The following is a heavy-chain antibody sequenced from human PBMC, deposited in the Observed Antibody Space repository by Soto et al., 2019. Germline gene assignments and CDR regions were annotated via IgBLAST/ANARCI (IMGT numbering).Heavy chain of an antibody. V-gene: IGHV4-61*03. CDR2: IYHAGSV. Sequence: PSETLSLTCNVSGGSVSRVSYYWSWIRQSPGKGLEWIGSIYHAGSVYYNPSLNGRVALSMDTSKNHFSLKLTSVTAADTAVYYCARTFDYYGMDVWGQGTTVTVSS. CDR1: GGSVSRVSYY. CDR3: ARTFDYYGMDV. J-gene: IGHJ6*02.